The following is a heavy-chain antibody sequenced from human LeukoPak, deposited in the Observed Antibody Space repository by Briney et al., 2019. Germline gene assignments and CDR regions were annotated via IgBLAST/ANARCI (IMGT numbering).Heavy chain of an antibody. D-gene: IGHD3-22*01. CDR2: FDPEDGET. J-gene: IGHJ3*02. Sequence: ASVKVSCKASGYTFTSYYMHWVRQAPGKGLEWMGGFDPEDGETIYAQKFQGRVTMAEDTSTDTAYMELSSLRSEDTAVYYCATYYYDSSGRDAFDIWGQGTMVTVSS. CDR1: GYTFTSYY. CDR3: ATYYYDSSGRDAFDI. V-gene: IGHV1-24*01.